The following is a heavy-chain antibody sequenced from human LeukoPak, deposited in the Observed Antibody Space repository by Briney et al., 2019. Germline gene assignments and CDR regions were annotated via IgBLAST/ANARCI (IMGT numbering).Heavy chain of an antibody. CDR1: GGTFSSYA. CDR3: ARSLLRYFDWMVLYFDY. J-gene: IGHJ4*02. D-gene: IGHD3-9*01. Sequence: SVKVSCKASGGTFSSYAISWVRQAPGQGLEWMGGIIPIFGTANYAQKFQGRVTITADESTSTAYMELSSLRSEDTAVYYCARSLLRYFDWMVLYFDYWGQGTLVTVSS. CDR2: IIPIFGTA. V-gene: IGHV1-69*01.